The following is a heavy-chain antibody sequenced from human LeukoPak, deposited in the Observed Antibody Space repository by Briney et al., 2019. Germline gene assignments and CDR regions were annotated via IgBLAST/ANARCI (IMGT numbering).Heavy chain of an antibody. D-gene: IGHD1-26*01. CDR3: AKISRVGATTGGFDY. CDR1: GFTFDDYA. Sequence: GGSLGLSCAASGFTFDDYAMHWVRQAPGKGLEWVSLISWDGGSTYYADSVKGRFTISRDNSKNSLYLQMNSLRAEDTALYYCAKISRVGATTGGFDYWGQGTLVTVSS. V-gene: IGHV3-43D*03. CDR2: ISWDGGST. J-gene: IGHJ4*02.